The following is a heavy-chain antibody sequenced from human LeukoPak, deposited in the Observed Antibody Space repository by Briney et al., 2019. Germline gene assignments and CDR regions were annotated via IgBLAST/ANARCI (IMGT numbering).Heavy chain of an antibody. J-gene: IGHJ4*02. CDR1: GYRFTDHW. CDR3: ARLPQSVYFDY. V-gene: IGHV5-51*01. Sequence: GESLKISCKGSGYRFTDHWIGWVCQMPGKGLEWMGIIFPADSDIRYSPSFQGQVTISADKSINTAYLQWSSLKASDTAMYYCARLPQSVYFDYWGRGTLVTVSS. CDR2: IFPADSDI.